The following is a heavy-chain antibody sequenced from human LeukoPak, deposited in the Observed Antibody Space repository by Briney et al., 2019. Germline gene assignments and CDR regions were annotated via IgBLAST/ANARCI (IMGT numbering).Heavy chain of an antibody. J-gene: IGHJ4*02. D-gene: IGHD3-9*01. CDR2: IYPGDFDT. Sequence: LGAPLKISCQGSGSRFSSYWIGGGRQLPGKGLEGSGLIYPGDFDTTHSPSFLGQLTISADRSISTASLHWSSLKASDAAMYYCTRGDMSTLRVDCWGQGPLVTVSS. V-gene: IGHV5-51*01. CDR3: TRGDMSTLRVDC. CDR1: GSRFSSYW.